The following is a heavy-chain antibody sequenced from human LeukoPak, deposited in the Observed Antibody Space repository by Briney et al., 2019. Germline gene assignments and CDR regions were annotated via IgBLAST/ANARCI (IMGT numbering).Heavy chain of an antibody. CDR1: GYTFTSYY. CDR2: IIPIFGTA. CDR3: ATPSVESGVWQWLAETRFDY. V-gene: IGHV1-69*06. Sequence: GASVKVSCKASGYTFTSYYMHWVRQAPGQGLEWMGGIIPIFGTANYAQKFQGRVTITADKSTSTAYMELSSLRSEDTAVYYCATPSVESGVWQWLAETRFDYWGQGTLVTVSS. J-gene: IGHJ4*02. D-gene: IGHD6-19*01.